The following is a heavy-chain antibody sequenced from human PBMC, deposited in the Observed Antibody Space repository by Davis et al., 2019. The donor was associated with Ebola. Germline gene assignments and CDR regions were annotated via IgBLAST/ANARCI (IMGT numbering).Heavy chain of an antibody. J-gene: IGHJ4*02. V-gene: IGHV4-34*01. CDR3: ASPHQIRGEDCFDL. CDR1: GGSINSYY. D-gene: IGHD2-2*01. CDR2: VNHRGRT. Sequence: PSETLSLTCTVSGGSINSYYWSFIRQSPGKGLEWIGEVNHRGRTYSNPSLRSRVTISVDNYSNQFSLKLTSVTVADTAVYYCASPHQIRGEDCFDLWGQGTLVTVSS.